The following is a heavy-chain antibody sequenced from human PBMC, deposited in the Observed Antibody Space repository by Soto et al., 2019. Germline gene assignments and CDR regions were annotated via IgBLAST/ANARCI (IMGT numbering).Heavy chain of an antibody. J-gene: IGHJ6*02. V-gene: IGHV1-46*01. Sequence: QVQLVQSGAEVKKPGASVKVSCKASGYTFTSYYMHWVRQAPGQGLEWMGIINPSGGSTSYAQKFQGRVTMTRDTSTRTVYMGLSSLRSEDTAVYYCARQARYCTNGVCSAYGMDVWGQGTTVTVSS. D-gene: IGHD2-8*01. CDR3: ARQARYCTNGVCSAYGMDV. CDR1: GYTFTSYY. CDR2: INPSGGST.